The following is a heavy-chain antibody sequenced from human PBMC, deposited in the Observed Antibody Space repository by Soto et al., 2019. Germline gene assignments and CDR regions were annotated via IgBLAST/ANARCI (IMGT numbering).Heavy chain of an antibody. Sequence: KTSETLSLTCTVSGGSISSYYWSWIRQPPGKGLEWIGYIYYSGSTNYNPSLKSRVTISVDTSKNQFSLKLSSVTAADTAVYYCARDKATPTLNWFDPWGQGTLVTVSS. J-gene: IGHJ5*02. CDR1: GGSISSYY. CDR2: IYYSGST. D-gene: IGHD5-12*01. CDR3: ARDKATPTLNWFDP. V-gene: IGHV4-59*01.